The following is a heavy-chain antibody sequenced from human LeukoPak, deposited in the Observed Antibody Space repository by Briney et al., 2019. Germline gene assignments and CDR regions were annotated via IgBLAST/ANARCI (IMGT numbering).Heavy chain of an antibody. Sequence: GGSLRLSRAASGFTFSSYGMHWVRQAPGKGLEWVAFIRYDGSNKYYADSVKGRFTISRDNSKNTLYLQMNSLRAEDTAVYYCAKDSSSWESDWFDPWGQGTLVTVPS. CDR1: GFTFSSYG. CDR3: AKDSSSWESDWFDP. D-gene: IGHD6-13*01. J-gene: IGHJ5*02. CDR2: IRYDGSNK. V-gene: IGHV3-30*02.